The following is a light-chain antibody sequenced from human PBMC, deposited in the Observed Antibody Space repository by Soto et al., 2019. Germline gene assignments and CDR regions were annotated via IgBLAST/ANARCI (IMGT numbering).Light chain of an antibody. Sequence: QSVLTQPASVSGSPGQSITISCTGTSSDVGGYNYVSWYQRHPGTAPKLMIYDVSNRPSGGSNRFSGSKSGNTASLTISGLQAEDEADYYCSSYTSSSTQVFGGGTKVTVL. V-gene: IGLV2-14*01. CDR3: SSYTSSSTQV. CDR1: SSDVGGYNY. J-gene: IGLJ2*01. CDR2: DVS.